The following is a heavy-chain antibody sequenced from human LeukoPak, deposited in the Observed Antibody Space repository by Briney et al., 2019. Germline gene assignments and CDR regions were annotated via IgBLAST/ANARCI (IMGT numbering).Heavy chain of an antibody. V-gene: IGHV4-59*08. J-gene: IGHJ3*02. CDR2: IYYSGST. CDR1: GGSISSYY. D-gene: IGHD6-13*01. Sequence: SETLSLTCTVSGGSISSYYWSWIRQPPGKGLEWIGYIYYSGSTNYNPSLKSRVTISVDTSKNQFSLKLSSVTAADTAVYYCARTAAAGTGGGAFDIWGRGTMVTVSS. CDR3: ARTAAAGTGGGAFDI.